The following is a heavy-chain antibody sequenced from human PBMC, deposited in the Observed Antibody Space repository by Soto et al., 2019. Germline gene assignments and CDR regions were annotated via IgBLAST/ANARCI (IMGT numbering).Heavy chain of an antibody. V-gene: IGHV3-7*01. CDR3: VKEIAAAQ. D-gene: IGHD6-25*01. CDR2: INKDGSQT. J-gene: IGHJ4*02. Sequence: EVQLVESGGALVQPGGSLRLTCATSGFTFSNYWMTWVRQAPGKGLEWVANINKDGSQTSFVDSVKGRFPIFRDNAKSSLYLQMNRLRGEDTTKYYCVKEIAAAQWGQGTLVTVSS. CDR1: GFTFSNYW.